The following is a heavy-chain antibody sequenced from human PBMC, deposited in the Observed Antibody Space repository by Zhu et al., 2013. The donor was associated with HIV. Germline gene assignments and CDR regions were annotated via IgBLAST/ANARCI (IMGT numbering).Heavy chain of an antibody. CDR2: INCSGGST. Sequence: QVQLVQSGAEVKRPGASVKLSCKTSGYTFTDYYLHWVRQAPGQGLEWMGIINCSGGSTTYAQKFQGRVTMTRDTSTSTVYMELNSLRSDDTAVYYCAKSVVVTAPKYWYFDLWGRGTLVTVSS. V-gene: IGHV1-46*01. CDR1: GYTFTDYY. D-gene: IGHD2-21*02. CDR3: AKSVVVTAPKYWYFDL. J-gene: IGHJ2*01.